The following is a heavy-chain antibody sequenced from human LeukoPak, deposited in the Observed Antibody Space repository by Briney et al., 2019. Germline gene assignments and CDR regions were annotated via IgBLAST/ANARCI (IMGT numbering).Heavy chain of an antibody. CDR2: INPDGSHT. J-gene: IGHJ4*02. CDR1: GFTFSRYW. Sequence: GGSLRLSCAASGFTFSRYWMHWVRQAPGEGLVWVSRINPDGSHTTYADAVEGRFTISRDNAKNTVYLQMNSLRAEDTAVYYCARDFDMRTTPGDDFDFWGQGTLVSVSS. D-gene: IGHD3-9*01. CDR3: ARDFDMRTTPGDDFDF. V-gene: IGHV3-74*01.